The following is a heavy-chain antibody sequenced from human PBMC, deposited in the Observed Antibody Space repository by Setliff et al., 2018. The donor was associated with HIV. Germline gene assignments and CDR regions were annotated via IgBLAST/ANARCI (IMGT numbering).Heavy chain of an antibody. V-gene: IGHV3-48*03. D-gene: IGHD6-13*01. CDR3: AREGSTSWYEGGNWFDP. CDR1: GFTFRNYK. CDR2: ISIGSGGAI. Sequence: PGGSLRLSCAASGFTFRNYKFNWVRQAPGRGLEWVSSISIGSGGAIDYADSVQGRFTISRDNSKNSLYLQMNSLRVEDTAVYYCAREGSTSWYEGGNWFDPWGQGTLVTVSS. J-gene: IGHJ5*02.